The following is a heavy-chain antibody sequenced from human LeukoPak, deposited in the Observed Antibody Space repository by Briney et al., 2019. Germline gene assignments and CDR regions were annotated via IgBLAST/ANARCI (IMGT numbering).Heavy chain of an antibody. J-gene: IGHJ1*01. D-gene: IGHD6-19*01. CDR1: GGSTNTYF. CDR2: IYYSGST. V-gene: IGHV4-59*01. CDR3: ARGVTGGWYGDFQH. Sequence: PSETLSLTCTVSGGSTNTYFWSWIRQPPGKGLEWIGYIYYSGSTNYNPSLKSRVTISVDTSKNQFSLKLSSVTAADTAVYYCARGVTGGWYGDFQHWGQGTLVTVSS.